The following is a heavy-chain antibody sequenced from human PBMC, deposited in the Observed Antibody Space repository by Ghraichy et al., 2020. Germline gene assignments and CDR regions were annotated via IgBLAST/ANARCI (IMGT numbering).Heavy chain of an antibody. Sequence: GESLNISCAASGFTFSSYSMNWVRQAPGKGPEWVSSISSSSSYIYYADSVKGRFTISRDNAKNSLYLQMNSLRAEDTAVYYCARESQKRKTRKQLWLLPSEIDYWGQGTLVTVSS. V-gene: IGHV3-21*01. CDR1: GFTFSSYS. CDR2: ISSSSSYI. D-gene: IGHD5-18*01. J-gene: IGHJ4*02. CDR3: ARESQKRKTRKQLWLLPSEIDY.